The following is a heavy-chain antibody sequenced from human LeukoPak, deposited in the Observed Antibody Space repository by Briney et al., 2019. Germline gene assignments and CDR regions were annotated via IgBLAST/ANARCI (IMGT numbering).Heavy chain of an antibody. V-gene: IGHV4-59*01. J-gene: IGHJ4*02. D-gene: IGHD4-23*01. CDR2: IYYSGST. Sequence: SETLSLTCTVSGGSISSYYWSWIRQPPGKGLEWIGYIYYSGSTNYNPSLKSRVTISVDTSKNQFSLKLSSVTAADTAVYYCARVGTDYGGNPLDYWGQGTLITVSS. CDR1: GGSISSYY. CDR3: ARVGTDYGGNPLDY.